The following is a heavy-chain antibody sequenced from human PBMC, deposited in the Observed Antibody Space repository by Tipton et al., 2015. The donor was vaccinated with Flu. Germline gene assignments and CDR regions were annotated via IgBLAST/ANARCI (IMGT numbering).Heavy chain of an antibody. CDR2: MYHVGIF. V-gene: IGHV4-38-2*01. Sequence: GLVKPSETLSLSCGVSGYSISTGYYWGWIRQPPGKGLEWIAMYHVGIFYYNPSLKSRVTFSVDTSKNQFSLKLTSVTAADTAVYYCARVVCSGGSCYSGDNYGMDVWGQGTTVTVSS. D-gene: IGHD2-15*01. CDR1: GYSISTGYY. CDR3: ARVVCSGGSCYSGDNYGMDV. J-gene: IGHJ6*02.